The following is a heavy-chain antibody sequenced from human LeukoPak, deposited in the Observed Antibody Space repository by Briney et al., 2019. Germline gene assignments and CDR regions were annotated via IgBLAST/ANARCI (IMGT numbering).Heavy chain of an antibody. CDR1: GFTFSDYH. J-gene: IGHJ4*02. D-gene: IGHD4-17*01. CDR3: ARVARTTVTLWFDY. CDR2: ISSGGSTI. V-gene: IGHV3-11*01. Sequence: GGSLRLSCAASGFTFSDYHMSWIRQAPGKGLEWVSYISSGGSTIYYADSVKGRFTISRDNAKNSLYLQMNSLRAEDTAVYYCARVARTTVTLWFDYWGQGTLATVSS.